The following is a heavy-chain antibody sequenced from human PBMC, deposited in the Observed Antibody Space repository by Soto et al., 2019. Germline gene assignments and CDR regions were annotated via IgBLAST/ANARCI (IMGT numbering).Heavy chain of an antibody. Sequence: EVQLVESGGGLVQPGGSLRLSCAASGFTFGSYGMNWVRQAPGKGLEWVSYISSSSSTIYYADSVKGRFTISRDNAKNSLYLQMNSVRDEDTAVYSCTWGDWGGDYWGQGTLVTVSS. CDR2: ISSSSSTI. CDR3: TWGDWGGDY. V-gene: IGHV3-48*02. D-gene: IGHD7-27*01. J-gene: IGHJ4*02. CDR1: GFTFGSYG.